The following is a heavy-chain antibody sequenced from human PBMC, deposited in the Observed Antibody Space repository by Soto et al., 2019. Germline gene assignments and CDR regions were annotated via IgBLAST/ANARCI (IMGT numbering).Heavy chain of an antibody. Sequence: EVQLVESGGGLVKPGGSLRLSCAASGFTFSSYSMNWVRQAPGKGLEWVAYIKQDGSEEHYVDSVKGRFTISRDNAKNSLYLQMNSLRVDETAMYYCAKGGWFPDSWGQGTLVTVSS. V-gene: IGHV3-7*01. CDR2: IKQDGSEE. CDR3: AKGGWFPDS. J-gene: IGHJ4*02. CDR1: GFTFSSYS. D-gene: IGHD6-19*01.